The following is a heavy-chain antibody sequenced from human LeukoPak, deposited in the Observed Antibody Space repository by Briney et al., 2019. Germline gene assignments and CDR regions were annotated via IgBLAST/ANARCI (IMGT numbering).Heavy chain of an antibody. D-gene: IGHD3-10*01. CDR1: GFTFGKYW. V-gene: IGHV3-74*01. CDR2: INNDGST. Sequence: GGSLRLSCVASGFTFGKYWMHWVRQAPGKELVCISRINNDGSTVSADSVAGRFTISRDNARDTLYLQMNSLRVEDTAVYYCARDYYGSIDLWGQGTLVTVSS. J-gene: IGHJ1*01. CDR3: ARDYYGSIDL.